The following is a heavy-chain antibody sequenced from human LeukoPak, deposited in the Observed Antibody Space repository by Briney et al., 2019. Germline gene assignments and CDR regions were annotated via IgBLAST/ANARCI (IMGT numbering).Heavy chain of an antibody. Sequence: PGRSLRLSCAASGFTFSSYGMHWVRQAPGKGLEWVAVISYDAGNKYSADSVKGRFTISRDNSQNTLYLQMNSLRAEDTAVYYCASARGSNYGSLGDWGQGTLVTVSS. CDR2: ISYDAGNK. V-gene: IGHV3-30*03. D-gene: IGHD5-18*01. J-gene: IGHJ4*02. CDR3: ASARGSNYGSLGD. CDR1: GFTFSSYG.